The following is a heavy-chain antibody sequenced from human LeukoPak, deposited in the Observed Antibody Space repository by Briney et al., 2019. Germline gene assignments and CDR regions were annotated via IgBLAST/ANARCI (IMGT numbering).Heavy chain of an antibody. V-gene: IGHV4-59*08. Sequence: SETLSLTCTVSGGSISSYYWSWIRQPPGKGLEWIGYIYYSGSTNYNPSLKSRVTISVDTFKNQFSLKLSSVTAADTAVYYCASSSWYGRIDYWGQGTLVTVSS. CDR3: ASSSWYGRIDY. J-gene: IGHJ4*02. CDR1: GGSISSYY. CDR2: IYYSGST. D-gene: IGHD6-13*01.